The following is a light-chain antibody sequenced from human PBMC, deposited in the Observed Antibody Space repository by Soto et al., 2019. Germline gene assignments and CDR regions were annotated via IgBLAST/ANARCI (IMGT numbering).Light chain of an antibody. Sequence: QSVRTQPPSASGTPGQRVTISCSGSSSNIGSNYVYWYQQLPGTVPQLLIYRNSERPSGVPDRFSGSKSGTSASLAISGLRSEDEADYYCAAWDDSLSGVVFGGGTKLTVI. V-gene: IGLV1-47*01. CDR1: SSNIGSNY. CDR2: RNS. J-gene: IGLJ2*01. CDR3: AAWDDSLSGVV.